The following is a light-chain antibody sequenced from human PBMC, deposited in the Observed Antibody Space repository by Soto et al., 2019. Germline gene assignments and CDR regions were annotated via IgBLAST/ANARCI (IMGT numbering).Light chain of an antibody. Sequence: PEERATLSCRASQSVSSSYLAWYQQIPGQAPRLLIYGASSRATGIPDRFSGSGSGTDFTLTISRLEPEDFAVYYCQQYDSSPRTFGQGTKVEIK. J-gene: IGKJ1*01. V-gene: IGKV3-20*01. CDR1: QSVSSSY. CDR2: GAS. CDR3: QQYDSSPRT.